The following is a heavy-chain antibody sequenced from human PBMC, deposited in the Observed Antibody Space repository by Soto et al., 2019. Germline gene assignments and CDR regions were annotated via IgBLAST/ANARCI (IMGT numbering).Heavy chain of an antibody. CDR2: IYHSGST. J-gene: IGHJ4*02. D-gene: IGHD3-22*01. CDR1: GGSISSSNW. CDR3: ARASEGSNDSRDFDY. Sequence: PSETLSLTCAVSGGSISSSNWWSWVRQPPGKGLEWIGEIYHSGSTNYNPSLKSRVTISVDKSKNQFSLKLSSVTAADTAVYYCARASEGSNDSRDFDYWGQGTLVTVSS. V-gene: IGHV4-4*02.